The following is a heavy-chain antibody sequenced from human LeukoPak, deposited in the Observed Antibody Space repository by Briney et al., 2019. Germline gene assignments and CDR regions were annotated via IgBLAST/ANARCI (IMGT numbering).Heavy chain of an antibody. CDR1: DGSINSYY. Sequence: KPSETLSLTCSVSDGSINSYYWNWIRRPPGKGLEWIGYIYYNGNTNYSPSLKSRVTMSVDTSENLFSLKVSSVTAADTAVYYCARGRSNYYGMDVWGQGTTVTVSS. V-gene: IGHV4-59*01. J-gene: IGHJ6*02. CDR2: IYYNGNT. CDR3: ARGRSNYYGMDV. D-gene: IGHD1-26*01.